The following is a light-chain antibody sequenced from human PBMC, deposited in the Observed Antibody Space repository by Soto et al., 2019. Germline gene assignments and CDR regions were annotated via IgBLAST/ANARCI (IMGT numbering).Light chain of an antibody. CDR3: QQANSFPLS. J-gene: IGKJ5*01. CDR2: AAL. Sequence: DIQMTQSPLSVSASVGDRVIITCRASQDIGYWLAWYQQIPGKAPKLLIYAALSLQSGVSSRFRGSGSGTNFTLTINSLQPEDVAFYYCQQANSFPLSFGQGTRLEIE. CDR1: QDIGYW. V-gene: IGKV1-12*01.